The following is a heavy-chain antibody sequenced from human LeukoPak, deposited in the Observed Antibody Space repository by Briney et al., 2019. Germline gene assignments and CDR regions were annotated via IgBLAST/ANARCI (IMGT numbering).Heavy chain of an antibody. J-gene: IGHJ4*02. D-gene: IGHD3-10*01. Sequence: SETLSLTCAVYGGSFCGYYWSWIRQPPGKGLEWIGEINHSGSTNYNPSLKSRVTISVDTSKNQFSLKLSSVTAADTAVYYCARGSWGSGSYYFDYWGQGTLVTVSS. CDR1: GGSFCGYY. CDR2: INHSGST. V-gene: IGHV4-34*01. CDR3: ARGSWGSGSYYFDY.